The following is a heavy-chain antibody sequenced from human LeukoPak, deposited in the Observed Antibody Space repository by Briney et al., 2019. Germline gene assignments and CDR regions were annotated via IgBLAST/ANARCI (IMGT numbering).Heavy chain of an antibody. J-gene: IGHJ4*02. Sequence: ASVKVSCKVSGYTLSELSMHWVRQAPGKGIEWMGGFDPEDDERVYAQKFQGRVTMTEDTSTDTAYMELSSLRSEDTAIYYCATELRSGYFDYWGREPWSPSPQ. CDR3: ATELRSGYFDY. D-gene: IGHD3-22*01. V-gene: IGHV1-24*01. CDR2: FDPEDDER. CDR1: GYTLSELS.